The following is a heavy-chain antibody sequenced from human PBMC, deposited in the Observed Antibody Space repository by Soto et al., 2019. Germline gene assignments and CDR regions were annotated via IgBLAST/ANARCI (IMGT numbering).Heavy chain of an antibody. D-gene: IGHD1-26*01. V-gene: IGHV2-5*02. CDR1: GFSLSTSGVG. CDR3: AHSMWELLSFDY. Sequence: QITLKESGPTLVKPTQTLTLTCTFSGFSLSTSGVGVGWIRQPPGKALEWLALIYWDDDKRYSPSLKSRLTITKDTSKIQVVLTRTNMDPVDTATYYCAHSMWELLSFDYWGQGTLVTVSS. CDR2: IYWDDDK. J-gene: IGHJ4*02.